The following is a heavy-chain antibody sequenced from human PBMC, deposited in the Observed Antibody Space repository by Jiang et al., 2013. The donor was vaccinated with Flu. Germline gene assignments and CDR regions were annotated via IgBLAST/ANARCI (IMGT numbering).Heavy chain of an antibody. D-gene: IGHD3-22*01. CDR2: GGT. J-gene: IGHJ4*02. V-gene: IGHV1-2*04. CDR3: ARDLSDSSGYDY. Sequence: GGTNYAQKFQGWVTMTRDTSISTAYMELSRLRSDDTAVYYCARDLSDSSGYDYWGQGTLVTVSS.